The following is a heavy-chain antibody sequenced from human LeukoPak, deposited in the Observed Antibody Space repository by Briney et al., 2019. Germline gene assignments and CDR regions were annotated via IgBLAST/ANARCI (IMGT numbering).Heavy chain of an antibody. J-gene: IGHJ6*04. CDR1: GGSISSYY. D-gene: IGHD6-13*01. CDR3: ARDRAAAEDYYYYGMDV. Sequence: SETLSLTCTVSGGSISSYYWSWIRQPPGKGLEWIGYIYYSGSTNYNPSLKSRVTISVDTSKNQFSLKLSSVTAADTAVYYCARDRAAAEDYYYYGMDVWGKGTTVTVSS. CDR2: IYYSGST. V-gene: IGHV4-59*01.